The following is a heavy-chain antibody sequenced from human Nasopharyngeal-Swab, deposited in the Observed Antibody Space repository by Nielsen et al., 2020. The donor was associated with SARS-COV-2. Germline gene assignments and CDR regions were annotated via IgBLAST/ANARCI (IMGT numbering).Heavy chain of an antibody. CDR1: GGSTSSGSYY. D-gene: IGHD1-26*01. CDR2: IYTSGST. CDR3: ASGVEYSGSYYQGHAFDI. J-gene: IGHJ3*02. Sequence: SETLSPTCTVPGGSTSSGSYYWSWIRQPAGKGLEWIGRIYTSGSTNYNPSLKSRVTISVDTSKNQFSLKLSSVTAADTAVYYCASGVEYSGSYYQGHAFDIWGQGTMVTVSS. V-gene: IGHV4-61*02.